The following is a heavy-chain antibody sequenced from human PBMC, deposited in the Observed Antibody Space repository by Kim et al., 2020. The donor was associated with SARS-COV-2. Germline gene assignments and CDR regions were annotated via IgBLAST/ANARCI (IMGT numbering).Heavy chain of an antibody. V-gene: IGHV4-34*01. Sequence: SETLSLTCAVDGGSFSGFYWTWIRQSPGKALEWLGDIHHSGTTTYNPSLQSRLTLTVDTSKNQFSLKLTSVTAADTAVYYCARGSLYFGSSGFAYWGHG. CDR1: GGSFSGFY. CDR3: ARGSLYFGSSGFAY. J-gene: IGHJ4*01. D-gene: IGHD3-22*01. CDR2: IHHSGTT.